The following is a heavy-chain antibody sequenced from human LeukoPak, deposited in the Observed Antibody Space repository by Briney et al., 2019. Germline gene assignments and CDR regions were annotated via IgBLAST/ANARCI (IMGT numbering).Heavy chain of an antibody. CDR2: INHSGST. Sequence: SETLSLTCAAYGGSFSGYYWSWIRQPPGKGLEWIGEINHSGSTNYNPSLKSRVTISVDTSKNQFSLKLSSVTAADTAVYYCARGLRYDSNSFDIWGQGTMVTVSS. V-gene: IGHV4-34*01. CDR3: ARGLRYDSNSFDI. CDR1: GGSFSGYY. J-gene: IGHJ3*02. D-gene: IGHD3-22*01.